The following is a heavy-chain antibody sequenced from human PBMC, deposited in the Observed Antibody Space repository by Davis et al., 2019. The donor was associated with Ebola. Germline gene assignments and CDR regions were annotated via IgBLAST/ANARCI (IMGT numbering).Heavy chain of an antibody. V-gene: IGHV1-69*13. Sequence: AASVKVSCKASGGTFSSYAISWVRQAPGQGLEWMGGIIPIFGTANYAQKFQGIVTITAAESTSTAYMELSSLRSEDTAVYYCARGEMTQYCSGGSCYDHGMDVWGQGNTVTGSS. CDR3: ARGEMTQYCSGGSCYDHGMDV. CDR2: IIPIFGTA. CDR1: GGTFSSYA. J-gene: IGHJ6*02. D-gene: IGHD2-15*01.